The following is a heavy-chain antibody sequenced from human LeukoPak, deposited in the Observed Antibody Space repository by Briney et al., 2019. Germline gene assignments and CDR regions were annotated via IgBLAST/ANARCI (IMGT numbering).Heavy chain of an antibody. J-gene: IGHJ5*02. V-gene: IGHV4-34*01. CDR1: GGSFSGYY. D-gene: IGHD2-2*01. CDR2: INHSGST. Sequence: SETLSLTCAVYGGSFSGYYWSWIRQPPGKGLEWIGEINHSGSTNYHPSLKSRVTISVDTSKNQFSLKLSSVTAADTAVYYCARGTSRLRYCSSTSCYPVFDPWGQGTLVTVSS. CDR3: ARGTSRLRYCSSTSCYPVFDP.